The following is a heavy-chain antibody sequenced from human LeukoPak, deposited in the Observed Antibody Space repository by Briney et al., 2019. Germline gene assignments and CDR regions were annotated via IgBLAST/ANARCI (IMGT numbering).Heavy chain of an antibody. D-gene: IGHD5-18*01. J-gene: IGHJ4*02. CDR2: IYYSGST. CDR3: ARPTRGYSYGPIDY. CDR1: GGSISSYY. V-gene: IGHV4-59*01. Sequence: SETLSLTCTVSGGSISSYYWSWIRQPPGKGLEWIGYIYYSGSTNYNPTLKSRVTISVDTSKNQFSLKLSSVTAADTAVYYCARPTRGYSYGPIDYWGQGTLVTVSS.